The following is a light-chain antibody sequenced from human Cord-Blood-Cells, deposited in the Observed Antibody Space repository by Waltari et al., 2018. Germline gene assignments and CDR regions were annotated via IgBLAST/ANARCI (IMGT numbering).Light chain of an antibody. Sequence: QSALTQPASVSGSPGQSITISCTGTSSDVGGYNYVSWYQQHPGKAPKLMIYDVSNRPSWVSNRFSGSKSGNTASLTISGLQAEVEADYYCSSYTSSSTWVFGGGTKLTVL. CDR1: SSDVGGYNY. CDR3: SSYTSSSTWV. CDR2: DVS. J-gene: IGLJ3*02. V-gene: IGLV2-14*03.